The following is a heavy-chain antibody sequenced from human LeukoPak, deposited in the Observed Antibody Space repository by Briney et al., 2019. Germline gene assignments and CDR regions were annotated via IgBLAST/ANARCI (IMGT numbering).Heavy chain of an antibody. Sequence: GGSLRLSCAASGFTFSSYAMSWVRRAPGKGLEWVSAISGSGGSTYYADSVKGRFTISRDNSKNTLYLQMNSLRAEDTAVYYCAKDNYYDSRLDYFDYWGQGTLVTVSS. D-gene: IGHD3-22*01. CDR3: AKDNYYDSRLDYFDY. V-gene: IGHV3-23*01. CDR1: GFTFSSYA. CDR2: ISGSGGST. J-gene: IGHJ4*02.